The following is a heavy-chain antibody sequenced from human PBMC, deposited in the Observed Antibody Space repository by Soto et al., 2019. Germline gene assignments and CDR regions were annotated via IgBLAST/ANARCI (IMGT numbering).Heavy chain of an antibody. CDR2: IYYSGST. CDR1: GGSISSYY. CDR3: ARLLYGLGSWFDP. Sequence: SETLSLTCTVSGGSISSYYWSWIRQPPGKGLEWIGYIYYSGSTNYNPSLKSRVTISVDTSKNQFSLKLSSVTAADTAVYYCARLLYGLGSWFDPWGQGTLVTVSS. V-gene: IGHV4-59*08. J-gene: IGHJ5*02. D-gene: IGHD3-10*01.